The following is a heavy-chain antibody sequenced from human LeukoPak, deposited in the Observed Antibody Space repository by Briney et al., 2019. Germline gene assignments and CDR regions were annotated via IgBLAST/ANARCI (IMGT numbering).Heavy chain of an antibody. D-gene: IGHD2-15*01. Sequence: GGPLRLSCEASGFRFDDYSMNWVRHVPGKGLEWVAGINWDGASTGFRDSMKGRFTISRDNGKNSLHLQMNSLRVEDTAVYYCGRVHCSTNSCYDYYDYYMDVSGKGTTVTVSS. J-gene: IGHJ6*03. CDR3: GRVHCSTNSCYDYYDYYMDV. CDR2: INWDGAST. V-gene: IGHV3-20*04. CDR1: GFRFDDYS.